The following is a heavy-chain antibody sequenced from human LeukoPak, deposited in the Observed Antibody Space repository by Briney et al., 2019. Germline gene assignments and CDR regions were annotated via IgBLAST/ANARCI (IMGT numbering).Heavy chain of an antibody. J-gene: IGHJ4*02. Sequence: GRSLRLSCAASGFTFDDYAMHWVRQAPGKGLEWVSGISWNSGSIGYADSVKGRFTISRDNAKNSLYLQMNSVRAEDTALYYCAKDKDFGVDPPYYFDYWGQGTLVTVSS. V-gene: IGHV3-9*01. CDR3: AKDKDFGVDPPYYFDY. CDR1: GFTFDDYA. CDR2: ISWNSGSI. D-gene: IGHD3-3*01.